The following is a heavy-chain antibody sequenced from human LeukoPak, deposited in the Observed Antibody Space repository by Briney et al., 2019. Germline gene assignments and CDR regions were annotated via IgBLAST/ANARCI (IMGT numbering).Heavy chain of an antibody. CDR1: GGSISSSSYY. CDR2: IYYSGST. Sequence: KSSETLSLTCTVSGGSISSSSYYWGWIRQPPGKGLEWIGSIYYSGSTYYNPSLKSRVTISVDTSKNQFSLKLSSVTAADTAVYYCARRAAAGTFSPLGDYWGQGTLVTVSS. CDR3: ARRAAAGTFSPLGDY. D-gene: IGHD6-13*01. J-gene: IGHJ4*02. V-gene: IGHV4-39*01.